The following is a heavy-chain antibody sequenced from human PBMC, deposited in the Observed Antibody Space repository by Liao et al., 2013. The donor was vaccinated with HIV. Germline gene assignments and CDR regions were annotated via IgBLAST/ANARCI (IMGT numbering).Heavy chain of an antibody. D-gene: IGHD3-22*01. Sequence: QVQLQQWGAGLLKPSETLSLTCAVYGGSLSGYYWSWIRQPPGKGLEWIGEINHSGSTNYNPSLKSRVTISVDTSKNQFSLKLSSVTAADTAVYYCARDSYYYDSSGYPIWGQGTMVTVSS. CDR1: GGSLSGYY. V-gene: IGHV4-34*01. CDR3: ARDSYYYDSSGYPI. J-gene: IGHJ3*02. CDR2: INHSGST.